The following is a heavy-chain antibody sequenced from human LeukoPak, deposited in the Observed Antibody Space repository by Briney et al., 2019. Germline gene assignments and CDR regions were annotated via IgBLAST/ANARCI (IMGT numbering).Heavy chain of an antibody. CDR3: ARDDYSSGPIDY. J-gene: IGHJ4*02. CDR2: IYVAGST. Sequence: GGSLRLSCAASGFTVSDSFMTWVRQAPGKGLEWVSVIYVAGSTYYADSVKGRFTVSRDNSKNTLYLQMNSLRAEDTALYHCARDDYSSGPIDYWGQGTLVTVSS. D-gene: IGHD6-19*01. CDR1: GFTVSDSF. V-gene: IGHV3-53*01.